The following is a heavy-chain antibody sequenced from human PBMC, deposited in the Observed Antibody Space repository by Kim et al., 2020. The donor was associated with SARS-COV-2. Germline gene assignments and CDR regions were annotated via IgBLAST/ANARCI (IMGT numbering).Heavy chain of an antibody. CDR1: GFTFSSYG. V-gene: IGHV3-30*18. J-gene: IGHJ4*02. CDR2: ISYDGSNK. CDR3: AKGSNWNYGDY. Sequence: GGSLRLSCAASGFTFSSYGMHWVRQAPGKGLEWVAVISYDGSNKYYADSVKGRFTISRDNSKNTLYLQMNSLRAEDTAVYYCAKGSNWNYGDYWGQGTLV. D-gene: IGHD1-7*01.